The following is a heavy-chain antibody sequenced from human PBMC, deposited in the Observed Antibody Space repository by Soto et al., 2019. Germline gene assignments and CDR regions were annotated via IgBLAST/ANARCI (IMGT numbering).Heavy chain of an antibody. V-gene: IGHV3-33*01. CDR1: GFTFSSYG. J-gene: IGHJ5*02. Sequence: QVQLVESGGGVVQPGRSLRLSCAASGFTFSSYGMHWVRQAPGKGLEWVAVIWYDGSNKYYADSVKGRFTISRDNSKNTLYLQMNSLRAEDTAVYYCARAPYPSITGTRSWFDPWGQGTLVTVSS. CDR2: IWYDGSNK. CDR3: ARAPYPSITGTRSWFDP. D-gene: IGHD1-20*01.